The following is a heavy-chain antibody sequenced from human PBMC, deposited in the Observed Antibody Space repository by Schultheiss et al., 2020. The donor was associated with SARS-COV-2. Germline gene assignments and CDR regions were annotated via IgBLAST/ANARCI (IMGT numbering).Heavy chain of an antibody. CDR3: AGSLSLGYCSGGSCYSNYYYYGMDV. J-gene: IGHJ6*02. D-gene: IGHD2-15*01. CDR2: ISSSGSTI. CDR1: GFIFRNNA. Sequence: GGSLRLSCAASGFIFRNNAMHWVRQAPGKGLEWVSYISSSGSTIYYADSVKGRFTISRDNAKNSLYLQMNSLRAEDTAVYYCAGSLSLGYCSGGSCYSNYYYYGMDVWGQGTTVTVSS. V-gene: IGHV3-48*04.